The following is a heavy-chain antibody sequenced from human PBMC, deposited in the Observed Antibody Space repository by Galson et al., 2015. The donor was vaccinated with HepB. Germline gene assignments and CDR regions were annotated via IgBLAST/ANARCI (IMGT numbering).Heavy chain of an antibody. V-gene: IGHV3-49*03. J-gene: IGHJ4*02. Sequence: SLRLSCAASGFTFGDYAMSWFRQAPGKGLEWVGFIRSKAYGGTTEYAASVKGRFTISRDDSKNTLYLQMNSLKTEDTAVYYCTTGGYYDYVWGSYALDYWGQGTLVTVSS. D-gene: IGHD3-16*01. CDR1: GFTFGDYA. CDR2: IRSKAYGGTT. CDR3: TTGGYYDYVWGSYALDY.